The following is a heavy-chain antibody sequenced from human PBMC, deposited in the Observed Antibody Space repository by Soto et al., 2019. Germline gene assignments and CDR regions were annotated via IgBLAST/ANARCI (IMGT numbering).Heavy chain of an antibody. CDR3: ARKLGFSEPYNSCEP. D-gene: IGHD1-26*01. CDR1: GGSISSYY. CDR2: IYYGGNT. J-gene: IGHJ5*02. Sequence: SEPLSLTCSVSGGSISSYYWSWIRQPPGKGLEWIGYIYYGGNTNYNPSLKSRVTISEDTSKNQFSLKLRSVTTADTAVYYCARKLGFSEPYNSCEPWGQGPMITVYS. V-gene: IGHV4-59*01.